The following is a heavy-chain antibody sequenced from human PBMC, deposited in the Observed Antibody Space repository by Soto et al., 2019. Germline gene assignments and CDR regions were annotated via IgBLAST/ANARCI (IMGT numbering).Heavy chain of an antibody. Sequence: GGSLRLSCAASGFPFHGYTMHWVRQAPGKGLEWVSAISSSGGTTYYADSVKGRFTISRDNSKNTLYLQMNSLRAEDTAVYYCAKTPPYYDLYYFDYWGQGTLVTVSS. J-gene: IGHJ4*02. D-gene: IGHD3-3*01. V-gene: IGHV3-23*01. CDR2: ISSSGGTT. CDR1: GFPFHGYT. CDR3: AKTPPYYDLYYFDY.